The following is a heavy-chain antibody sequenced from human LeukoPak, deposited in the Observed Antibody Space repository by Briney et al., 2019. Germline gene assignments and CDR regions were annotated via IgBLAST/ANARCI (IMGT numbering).Heavy chain of an antibody. Sequence: SETLSLTCAVHGGSFSGYYWSWIRQPPGKGLEWIGEINHSGSTNYNPSLKSRVTISVDTSKNQFSLKLSSVTAADTAVYYCARERHGELSHWGQGTLVTVSS. CDR3: ARERHGELSH. CDR2: INHSGST. V-gene: IGHV4-34*01. J-gene: IGHJ4*02. CDR1: GGSFSGYY. D-gene: IGHD3-10*01.